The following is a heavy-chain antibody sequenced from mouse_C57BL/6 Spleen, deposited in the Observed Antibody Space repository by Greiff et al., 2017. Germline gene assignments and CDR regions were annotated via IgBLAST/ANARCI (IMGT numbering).Heavy chain of an antibody. CDR3: ARGDYGSSYDAMEY. Sequence: QVQLKQPGAELVMPGASVKLSCKASGYTFTSYWMHWVKQRPGQGLEWIGEIDPSDSYTNYNQKFKGKSTWTVDKSSSTAYMQLSSLTSEDSAVDYCARGDYGSSYDAMEYWGQGTSVTVSS. D-gene: IGHD1-1*01. CDR2: IDPSDSYT. J-gene: IGHJ4*01. CDR1: GYTFTSYW. V-gene: IGHV1-69*01.